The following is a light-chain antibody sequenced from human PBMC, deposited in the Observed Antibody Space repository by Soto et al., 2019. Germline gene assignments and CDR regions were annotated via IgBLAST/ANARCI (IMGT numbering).Light chain of an antibody. Sequence: QSVLTQPASVSGSPGQSITISCTGTSSDVGAYSYVSWYQQHPGKAPKLIIYDVSNRPSGVSNRFSGSKSGNTASLTISGLQAEDEADYYCSSYTSIITLVFGGGTKLTVL. J-gene: IGLJ2*01. V-gene: IGLV2-14*01. CDR3: SSYTSIITLV. CDR2: DVS. CDR1: SSDVGAYSY.